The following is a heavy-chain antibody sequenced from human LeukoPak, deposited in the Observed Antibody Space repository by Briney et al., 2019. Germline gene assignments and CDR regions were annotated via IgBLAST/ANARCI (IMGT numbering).Heavy chain of an antibody. Sequence: PSETLSLTCSVSGGSVSSYYWSWIRQSPGKGLEWIGYIHNSGRTNYNPSLKSRVAMSVDTSKNQFSLKLSSVTAADTAVYYCASPLGGFDNWGQGTLVTVSS. CDR2: IHNSGRT. D-gene: IGHD3-16*01. J-gene: IGHJ4*02. V-gene: IGHV4-4*08. CDR1: GGSVSSYY. CDR3: ASPLGGFDN.